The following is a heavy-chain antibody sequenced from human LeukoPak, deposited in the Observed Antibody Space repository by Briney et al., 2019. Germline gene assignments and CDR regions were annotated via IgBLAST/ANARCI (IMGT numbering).Heavy chain of an antibody. D-gene: IGHD2-21*01. J-gene: IGHJ3*02. V-gene: IGHV4-59*12. CDR3: ARDASIVATVLNDAFDI. CDR1: GGSISSYY. CDR2: IYYTGST. Sequence: PSETLSLTCTVSGGSISSYYWSWIRQPPGKGLEWIGYIYYTGSTSYNPSLKSRVTISVDKSKNQFSLKLSSVTAADTAVYYCARDASIVATVLNDAFDIWGQGTMVTVSS.